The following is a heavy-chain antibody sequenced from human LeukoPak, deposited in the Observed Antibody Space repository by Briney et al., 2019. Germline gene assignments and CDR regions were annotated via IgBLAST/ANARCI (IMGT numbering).Heavy chain of an antibody. D-gene: IGHD2-15*01. Sequence: GGSLRLSCAASGFTFSSYGMHWVRQAPGKGLEWVAFIRYDGSNKYYADSVKGRFTISRDNSKNTLYLQMNSLRAEDTAVHYCAKDNVASWVYWGQGTLVTVSS. CDR1: GFTFSSYG. J-gene: IGHJ4*02. CDR3: AKDNVASWVY. CDR2: IRYDGSNK. V-gene: IGHV3-30*02.